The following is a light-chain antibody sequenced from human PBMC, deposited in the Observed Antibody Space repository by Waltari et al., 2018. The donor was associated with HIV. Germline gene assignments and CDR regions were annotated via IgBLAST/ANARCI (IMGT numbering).Light chain of an antibody. CDR1: TSDVGGYNY. V-gene: IGLV2-14*01. CDR2: EVS. J-gene: IGLJ1*01. Sequence: QSALTQPASVSGSPGQSITISCTGTTSDVGGYNYVSWYKQNPCKAPKLMIYEVSNRPSWVSNRFSGSKSGSTASLTIAGLQADDEADYYCSSYTRSTVDVFGTGTKVTVL. CDR3: SSYTRSTVDV.